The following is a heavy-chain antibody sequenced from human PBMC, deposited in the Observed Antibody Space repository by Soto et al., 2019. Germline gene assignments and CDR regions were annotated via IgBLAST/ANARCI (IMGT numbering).Heavy chain of an antibody. J-gene: IGHJ4*02. CDR3: ARENSSSWRFDY. D-gene: IGHD6-13*01. CDR1: GYTFTSYD. Sequence: QVQLVQSGAEVKKPGASVKVSCKASGYTFTSYDINWVRQATRQGLEWMRWMNPNSGNTGYAQKFQGRVTMTRNTSISTAYMELSSLRSEDTAVYYCARENSSSWRFDYWGQGTLVTVSS. V-gene: IGHV1-8*01. CDR2: MNPNSGNT.